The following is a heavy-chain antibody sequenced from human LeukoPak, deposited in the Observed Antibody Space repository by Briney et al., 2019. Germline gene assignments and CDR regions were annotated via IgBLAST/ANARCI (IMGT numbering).Heavy chain of an antibody. CDR2: VSGSGGDT. V-gene: IGHV3-23*01. Sequence: GGSLRLSYAASGFPFSSYAISWVRQGPGKGLEWVSAVSGSGGDTYYAHSVKGRFTISRDNSKNTLYLQMNSLRAEDTAVYYCAKSDYYDSSGHPSSFEYWGQGTLVTVSS. J-gene: IGHJ4*02. CDR3: AKSDYYDSSGHPSSFEY. D-gene: IGHD3-22*01. CDR1: GFPFSSYA.